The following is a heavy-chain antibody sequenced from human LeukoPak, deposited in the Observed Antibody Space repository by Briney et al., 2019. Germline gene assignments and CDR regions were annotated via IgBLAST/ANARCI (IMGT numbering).Heavy chain of an antibody. CDR2: IIPIFGTA. Sequence: GASVKVCCKASGGTFSSYAISWVRQALGQGLEWMGGIIPIFGTANYAQKFQGRVTITADESTSTAYMELSSLRSEDTAVYYCARGSSRWLQLGGYYYYGMDVWGQGTTVTVSS. J-gene: IGHJ6*02. D-gene: IGHD5-24*01. CDR3: ARGSSRWLQLGGYYYYGMDV. CDR1: GGTFSSYA. V-gene: IGHV1-69*13.